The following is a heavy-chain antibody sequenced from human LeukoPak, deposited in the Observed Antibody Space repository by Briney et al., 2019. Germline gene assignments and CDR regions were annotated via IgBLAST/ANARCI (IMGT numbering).Heavy chain of an antibody. D-gene: IGHD6-19*01. V-gene: IGHV1-46*01. CDR1: GYIFTGYY. Sequence: ASVRVSCKASGYIFTGYYIHWVRQVPGQGPEWMGIIDPNGGSTSYALKFQGRLTLTRDTSTGTVFMDLSSLRSEDTSIYYCVRIGYSSGWYSGPYDYWGQGTLVTVSS. J-gene: IGHJ4*02. CDR3: VRIGYSSGWYSGPYDY. CDR2: IDPNGGST.